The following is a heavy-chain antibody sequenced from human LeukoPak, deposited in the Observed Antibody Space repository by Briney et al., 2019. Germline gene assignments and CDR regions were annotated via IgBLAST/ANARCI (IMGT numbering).Heavy chain of an antibody. CDR1: GFTVSSNY. J-gene: IGHJ3*02. V-gene: IGHV3-21*01. D-gene: IGHD3-22*01. CDR3: ARISSSSGTDAFDI. CDR2: ISSSSSYI. Sequence: GGSLRLSCAASGFTVSSNYMSWVRQAPGKGLEWVSSISSSSSYIYYADSVKGRFTISRDNAKNSLYLQMNSLRAEDTAVYYCARISSSSGTDAFDIWGQGTMVTVSS.